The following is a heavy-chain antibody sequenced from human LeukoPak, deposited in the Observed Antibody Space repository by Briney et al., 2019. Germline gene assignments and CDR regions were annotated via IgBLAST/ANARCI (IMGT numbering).Heavy chain of an antibody. Sequence: GGSLRLSCAASGFTFSDYYMSWIRQAPGKGLEWVSYIISSSGSTIYYADSVKGRFTISRDNAKNSLYLQMNSLRAEDTAVYYCARDIAVALSSEYWGQGTLVTVSS. D-gene: IGHD6-19*01. CDR1: GFTFSDYY. CDR2: IISSSGSTI. CDR3: ARDIAVALSSEY. J-gene: IGHJ4*02. V-gene: IGHV3-11*04.